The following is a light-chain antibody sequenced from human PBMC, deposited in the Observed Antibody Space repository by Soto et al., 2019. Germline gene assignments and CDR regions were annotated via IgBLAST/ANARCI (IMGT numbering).Light chain of an antibody. Sequence: QSVLTQPPSVSGAPGQRVTISCTGSGSTIGAGYDVHWYQQLPGTAPRLLIYDNTNRPSGVPDRFSGPKSGTSASLAISGLQAEDEADYYCQSYDSSLSVVFGGGTKLTVL. V-gene: IGLV1-40*01. CDR3: QSYDSSLSVV. J-gene: IGLJ2*01. CDR1: GSTIGAGYD. CDR2: DNT.